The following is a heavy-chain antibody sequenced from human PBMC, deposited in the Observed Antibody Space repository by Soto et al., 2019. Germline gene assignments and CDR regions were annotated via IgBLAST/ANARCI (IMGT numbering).Heavy chain of an antibody. D-gene: IGHD3-3*01. CDR2: ISGSGGST. J-gene: IGHJ5*02. V-gene: IGHV3-23*01. CDR3: AKYLYDFWSGSPNWFDP. Sequence: GVSLRLSCAASGFTFSSYAMSWVRQAPGRGLEWVSAISGSGGSTYYADSVKGRFTISRDNSKNTLYLQMNSLRAEDTAVYYCAKYLYDFWSGSPNWFDPWGQGTLVTVSS. CDR1: GFTFSSYA.